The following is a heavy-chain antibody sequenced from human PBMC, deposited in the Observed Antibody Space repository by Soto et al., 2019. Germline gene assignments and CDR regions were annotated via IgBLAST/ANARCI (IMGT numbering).Heavy chain of an antibody. J-gene: IGHJ5*02. CDR3: ARARCYPGVSITIFGVVITRQHPFDP. D-gene: IGHD3-3*01. Sequence: ASETLSLTCAVYGGSFSGYYWSWIRQPPGKGLEWIGEINHSGSTNYNPSLKSRVTISVDTSKNQFSLKLSSVTAADTAVYYCARARCYPGVSITIFGVVITRQHPFDPWGQGTLVTSPQ. V-gene: IGHV4-34*01. CDR2: INHSGST. CDR1: GGSFSGYY.